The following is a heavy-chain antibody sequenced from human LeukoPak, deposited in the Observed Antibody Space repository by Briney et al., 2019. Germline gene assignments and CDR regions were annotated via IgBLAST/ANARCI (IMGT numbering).Heavy chain of an antibody. CDR1: GFTFSSYG. D-gene: IGHD3-3*01. CDR3: ANGRITIWASTGDAFDI. V-gene: IGHV3-30*02. J-gene: IGHJ3*02. CDR2: IRYDGGNK. Sequence: PGGSLRLSCAASGFTFSSYGMHWVHQAPGKGLEWVAFIRYDGGNKYYADSVKGRFTISRDNSKNTLYLQMNSLRAEDTAVYYCANGRITIWASTGDAFDIWGQGTMVTVSS.